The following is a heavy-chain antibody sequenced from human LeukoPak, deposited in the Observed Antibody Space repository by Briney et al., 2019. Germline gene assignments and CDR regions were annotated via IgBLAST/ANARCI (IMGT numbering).Heavy chain of an antibody. J-gene: IGHJ4*02. D-gene: IGHD1-14*01. CDR1: GFTFSSYG. Sequence: GGSLRLSCAASGFTFSSYGMHWVRQAPGKGLEWVAVISYDGSNKYYADSVKGRFTISRDNSKNMLYLQMNSLRAEDTAVYYCAKEGSVSPYYFDYWGQGTLVTVSS. CDR3: AKEGSVSPYYFDY. V-gene: IGHV3-30*18. CDR2: ISYDGSNK.